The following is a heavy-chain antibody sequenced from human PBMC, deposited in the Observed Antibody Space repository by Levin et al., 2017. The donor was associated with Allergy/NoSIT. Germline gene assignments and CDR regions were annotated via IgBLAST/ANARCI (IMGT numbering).Heavy chain of an antibody. D-gene: IGHD6-19*01. Sequence: GESLKISCAASGFSFSSYSMDWVRQAPGKGLEWVSTFTSGGDIYYADSLRGRFTISRDNAKSSLHLQLNSLRAEDTAVYYCARDSSGWSRDYWGQGTLVTVSS. CDR3: ARDSSGWSRDY. J-gene: IGHJ4*02. CDR1: GFSFSSYS. CDR2: FTSGGDI. V-gene: IGHV3-21*01.